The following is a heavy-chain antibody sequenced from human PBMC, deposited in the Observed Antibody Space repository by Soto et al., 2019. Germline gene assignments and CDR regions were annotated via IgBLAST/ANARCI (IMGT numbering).Heavy chain of an antibody. CDR3: ARSRAARQPSYYYYYGMAV. Sequence: GGPLRLSCAASGFTFSPYWMHWVRQAPGKGLVWVSRINPDGSSTNYADSVKGRFTISRDNAKNSLYLQMNSLRAADTAVYYCARSRAARQPSYYYYYGMAVWGQGTTVT. CDR2: INPDGSST. CDR1: GFTFSPYW. D-gene: IGHD6-6*01. J-gene: IGHJ6*02. V-gene: IGHV3-74*01.